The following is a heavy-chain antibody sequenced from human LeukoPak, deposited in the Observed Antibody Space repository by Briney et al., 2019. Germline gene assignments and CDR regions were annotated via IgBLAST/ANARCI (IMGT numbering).Heavy chain of an antibody. J-gene: IGHJ5*02. CDR3: ARGSTSYNWFDP. Sequence: SETLSLTCTVSGGSISSGGYYWSWIRQTPGKGLEWIGYIYHSGSTYYNPSLKSRVTISVDRSKNQFSLKLSSVTAADTAVYYCARGSTSYNWFDPWGQGTLVTVSS. CDR1: GGSISSGGYY. V-gene: IGHV4-30-2*01. CDR2: IYHSGST. D-gene: IGHD2-2*01.